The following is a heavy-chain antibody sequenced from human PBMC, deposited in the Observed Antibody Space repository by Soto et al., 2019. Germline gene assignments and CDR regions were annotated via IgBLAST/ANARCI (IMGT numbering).Heavy chain of an antibody. CDR1: GFTFSNYA. CDR2: ISAGGSNT. CDR3: AKEYSTSFDY. V-gene: IGHV3-23*01. Sequence: EVQLLESGGGLIQPGGSLRLSCAASGFTFSNYAMNWVRQAPGKGLEWVAAISAGGSNTNYADSVKGRFTISSDNSKHTLYLQMNRLRTDDTAVYYCAKEYSTSFDYWGQGTLVTVSS. D-gene: IGHD6-6*01. J-gene: IGHJ4*02.